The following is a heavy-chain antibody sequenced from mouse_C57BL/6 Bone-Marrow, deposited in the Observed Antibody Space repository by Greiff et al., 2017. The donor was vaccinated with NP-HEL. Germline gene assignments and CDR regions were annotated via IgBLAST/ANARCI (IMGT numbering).Heavy chain of an antibody. V-gene: IGHV1-18*01. CDR2: INPNNGGT. Sequence: VQLQQSGPELVKPGASVKIPCKASGYTFTDYNMDWVKQSHGKSLEWIGDINPNNGGTIYNQKFKGKATLTVDKSSSTAYMELRSLTSEDTAVYYCARLGFYGSSYAMDYWGQGTSVTVSS. CDR3: ARLGFYGSSYAMDY. D-gene: IGHD1-1*01. J-gene: IGHJ4*01. CDR1: GYTFTDYN.